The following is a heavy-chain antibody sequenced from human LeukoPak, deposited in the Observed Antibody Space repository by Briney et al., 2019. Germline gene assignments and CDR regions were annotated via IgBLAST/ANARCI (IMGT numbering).Heavy chain of an antibody. CDR1: GGSISSSSYY. D-gene: IGHD4-17*01. CDR2: IYYSGST. V-gene: IGHV4-39*07. CDR3: AREFYGWFDP. Sequence: SETLSLTCTVSGGSISSSSYYWGWIRQPPGKGLEWIGSIYYSGSTYYNPSLKSRVTISVDTSKNQFSLKLSSVTAADTAVYYCAREFYGWFDPWGQGTLVTVSS. J-gene: IGHJ5*02.